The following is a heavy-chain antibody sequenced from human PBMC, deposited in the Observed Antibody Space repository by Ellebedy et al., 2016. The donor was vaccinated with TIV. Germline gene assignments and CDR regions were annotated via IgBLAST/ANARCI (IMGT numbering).Heavy chain of an antibody. D-gene: IGHD6-19*01. J-gene: IGHJ4*02. Sequence: MPSETLSLTCTVSGGSISSSRHYRGWIRQPPGTGLACLGRLYYSGSTYYNPSLKSRVTISIETSKNQFSLKLKSLTAADTAVYYCARIAQLLPRGVDYWGQGSLGTGSS. V-gene: IGHV4-39*01. CDR2: LYYSGST. CDR1: GGSISSSRHY. CDR3: ARIAQLLPRGVDY.